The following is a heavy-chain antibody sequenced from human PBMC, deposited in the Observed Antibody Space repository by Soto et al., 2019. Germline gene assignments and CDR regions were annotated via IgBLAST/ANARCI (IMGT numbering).Heavy chain of an antibody. Sequence: GESLKISCKGSGYRLTKNWIGCVRQMPGKGLECVVIIYPGDSDTRYSPSFQGQVTISADRPISTAYLQWSSLEASDTAMYYCARQTSSTVTDNPHFDYWGQGTLVTVSS. CDR3: ARQTSSTVTDNPHFDY. CDR2: IYPGDSDT. D-gene: IGHD4-17*01. CDR1: GYRLTKNW. J-gene: IGHJ4*02. V-gene: IGHV5-51*01.